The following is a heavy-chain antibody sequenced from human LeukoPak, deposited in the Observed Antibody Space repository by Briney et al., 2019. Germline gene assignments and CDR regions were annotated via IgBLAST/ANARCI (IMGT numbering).Heavy chain of an antibody. V-gene: IGHV3-53*01. D-gene: IGHD6-13*01. Sequence: GGSLRLSCAASGFTVSSNYMSWVRQAPGKGLEWVSVIYSGGDTYYADSVKGRFSISRDNSKNTLYLQMNSLRAEATAVYYCASRIAAAGIDYWGQGTLVTVSS. CDR2: IYSGGDT. CDR3: ASRIAAAGIDY. J-gene: IGHJ4*02. CDR1: GFTVSSNY.